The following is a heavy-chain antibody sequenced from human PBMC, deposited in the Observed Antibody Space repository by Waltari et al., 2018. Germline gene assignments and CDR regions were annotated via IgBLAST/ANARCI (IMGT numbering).Heavy chain of an antibody. CDR3: ARAAYCGGDCYWGFDAFDI. Sequence: QVQLVQSGAEVKKPGASVKVSCKASGYTFTSYYMHWVRQAPGQGLEWMGIINPSGGSTSYAQKFQGRVTMTRDTSTSTVYMELSSLRSEDTAVYYCARAAYCGGDCYWGFDAFDIWGQGTMVTVSS. J-gene: IGHJ3*02. V-gene: IGHV1-46*01. CDR1: GYTFTSYY. D-gene: IGHD2-21*02. CDR2: INPSGGST.